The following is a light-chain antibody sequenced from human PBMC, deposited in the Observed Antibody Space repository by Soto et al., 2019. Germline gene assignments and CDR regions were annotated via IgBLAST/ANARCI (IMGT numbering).Light chain of an antibody. J-gene: IGKJ4*01. CDR3: LQDYNYPLT. CDR2: HAS. Sequence: IQMTQSPSTLPASVGDRVTITCRASQSISNWLAWNQQKPGTAPKLLIYHASTLESGVPSRFSGSGSGTEFSLTISSLQPEDFATYYCLQDYNYPLTFGGGTKVDI. V-gene: IGKV1-5*01. CDR1: QSISNW.